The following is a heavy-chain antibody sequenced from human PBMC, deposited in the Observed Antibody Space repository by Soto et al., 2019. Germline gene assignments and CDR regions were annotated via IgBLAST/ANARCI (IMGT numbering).Heavy chain of an antibody. J-gene: IGHJ6*03. CDR1: GFTFSSYG. Sequence: GGSLRLSSAASGFTFSSYGMHWVRQAPGKGLEWVAVIWYDGSNKYYADSVKGRFTISGDNSKNTLYLQMNSLRAEDTAVYYCARPYGDNYYYYYYMDVWGKGT. V-gene: IGHV3-33*01. D-gene: IGHD4-17*01. CDR2: IWYDGSNK. CDR3: ARPYGDNYYYYYYMDV.